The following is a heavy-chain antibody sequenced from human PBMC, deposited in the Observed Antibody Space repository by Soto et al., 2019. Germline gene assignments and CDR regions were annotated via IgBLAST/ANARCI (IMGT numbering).Heavy chain of an antibody. V-gene: IGHV3-23*01. J-gene: IGHJ4*02. CDR2: ITGGGGRT. CDR1: GFTFSTYP. CDR3: AKDRYGDYGGVDY. Sequence: EVQLLESGGGLVQPGGSLRLSWAASGFTFSTYPMIWVRQAPGKGLEWVSVITGGGGRTYYADSVKGRFTISRDNSKNTLYLQMNSLRAEDTAVYYCAKDRYGDYGGVDYWGQGTLVTVSS. D-gene: IGHD4-17*01.